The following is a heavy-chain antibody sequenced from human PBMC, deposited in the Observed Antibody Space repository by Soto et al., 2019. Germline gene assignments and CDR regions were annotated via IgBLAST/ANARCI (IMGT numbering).Heavy chain of an antibody. J-gene: IGHJ5*02. CDR2: LIGGHYGT. D-gene: IGHD3-10*01. V-gene: IGHV3-23*01. Sequence: VGSLRLSCTASGFTLQNYAMAWVRQAPGKGLEWVSTLIGGHYGTAYSYSVKGRFTVSRDNSKNCLYLQMNSLGVEDTAMYFCAKGKSTGDIDWFDPWGQGSLVTVSS. CDR1: GFTLQNYA. CDR3: AKGKSTGDIDWFDP.